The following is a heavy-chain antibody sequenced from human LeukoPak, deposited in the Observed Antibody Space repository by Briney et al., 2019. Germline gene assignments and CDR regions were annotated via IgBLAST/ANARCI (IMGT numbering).Heavy chain of an antibody. Sequence: ASVKVSCKASGYTFTSYAMHWVRQAPGQRLEWMGWINAGNGNTKYSQKFQGRVTITRDTSASTAYMELSSPRSEDTAVYYCARGGYYGSGSYYNVGYYGMDVWGKGTTVTVSS. D-gene: IGHD3-10*01. CDR1: GYTFTSYA. CDR2: INAGNGNT. J-gene: IGHJ6*04. V-gene: IGHV1-3*01. CDR3: ARGGYYGSGSYYNVGYYGMDV.